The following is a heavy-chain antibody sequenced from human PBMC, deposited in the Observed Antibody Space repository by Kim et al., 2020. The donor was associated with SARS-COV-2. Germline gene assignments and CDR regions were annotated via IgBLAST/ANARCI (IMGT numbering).Heavy chain of an antibody. CDR3: AGEAWIQLWFLRQPAAFDI. V-gene: IGHV4-34*01. CDR1: GGSFSGYY. J-gene: IGHJ3*02. D-gene: IGHD5-18*01. Sequence: SETLSLTCAVYGGSFSGYYWSWIRQPPGKGLEWIGEINHSGSTNYNPSLKSRVTISVDTSKNQFSLKLSSVTAADTAVYYCAGEAWIQLWFLRQPAAFDIWGQGTMVTVSS. CDR2: INHSGST.